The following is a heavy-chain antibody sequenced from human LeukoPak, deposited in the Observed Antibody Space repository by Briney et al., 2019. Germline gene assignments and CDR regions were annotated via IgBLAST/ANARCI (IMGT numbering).Heavy chain of an antibody. V-gene: IGHV3-33*01. CDR2: IGYDGTNK. J-gene: IGHJ5*02. CDR1: GFAFSSLG. D-gene: IGHD4-17*01. CDR3: ARGTVTRWFDP. Sequence: GGSLRLSCAASGFAFSSLGMHWVRQAPGKGREGVAVIGYDGTNKYYAGAVKGRFTISRVNSKSTVYLEMNSLGAEGTAVYYCARGTVTRWFDPWGQGTLVTVSS.